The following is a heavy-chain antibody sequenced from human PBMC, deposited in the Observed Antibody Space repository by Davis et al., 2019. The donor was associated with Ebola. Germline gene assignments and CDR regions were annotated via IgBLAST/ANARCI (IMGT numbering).Heavy chain of an antibody. V-gene: IGHV3-48*02. Sequence: GESLKISCAASGFTFSSYSMNWVRQAPGKGLEWVSYISSSSSTIYYADSVKGRFTISRDNAKNSLYLQMNNLRDEDTAVYYCARDPFLYYYDSSGSSYWGQGTLVTVSS. D-gene: IGHD3-22*01. CDR3: ARDPFLYYYDSSGSSY. J-gene: IGHJ4*02. CDR2: ISSSSSTI. CDR1: GFTFSSYS.